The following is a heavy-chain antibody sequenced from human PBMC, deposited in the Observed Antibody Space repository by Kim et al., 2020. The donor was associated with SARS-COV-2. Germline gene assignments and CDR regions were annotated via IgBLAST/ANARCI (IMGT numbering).Heavy chain of an antibody. CDR1: GYTFTSYA. D-gene: IGHD2-2*01. CDR2: INTNTGNP. V-gene: IGHV7-4-1*02. CDR3: ARAVVVPAANYFGVVILSYYYMDV. Sequence: ASVKVSCKASGYTFTSYAMNWVRQAPGQGLEWMGWINTNTGNPTYAQGFTGRFVFSLDTSVSTAYLQISSLKAEDTAVYYCARAVVVPAANYFGVVILSYYYMDVWGKRTTVTVSS. J-gene: IGHJ6*03.